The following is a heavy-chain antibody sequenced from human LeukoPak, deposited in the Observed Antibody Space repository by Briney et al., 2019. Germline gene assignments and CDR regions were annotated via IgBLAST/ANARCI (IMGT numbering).Heavy chain of an antibody. D-gene: IGHD1-1*01. Sequence: PSETLSLTCTVSGGSMSSGSYYWSWIRQPAGTGLEWIGRIYTSGSTNYNPSLKSRVTISVDTSKNQFSLKLSSVTAADTAVYYCARDRLQLQSWGQGTLVTVSS. V-gene: IGHV4-61*02. CDR1: GGSMSSGSYY. CDR2: IYTSGST. J-gene: IGHJ5*02. CDR3: ARDRLQLQS.